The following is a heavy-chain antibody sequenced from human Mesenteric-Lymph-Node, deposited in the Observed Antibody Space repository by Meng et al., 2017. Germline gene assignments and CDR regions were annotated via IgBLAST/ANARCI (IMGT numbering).Heavy chain of an antibody. CDR1: GGSFSAYY. J-gene: IGHJ2*01. CDR2: INHSGST. V-gene: IGHV4-34*01. Sequence: SETLSLTCAVYGGSFSAYYWSWIRQPPGKGLEWIGEINHSGSTNYNPSLKSRVTISVDTSKNQFSLKLSSVTAADTAVYSCARDRGRRNVEVAGRDRYWYIDLWGRGTLVTVSS. D-gene: IGHD6-19*01. CDR3: ARDRGRRNVEVAGRDRYWYIDL.